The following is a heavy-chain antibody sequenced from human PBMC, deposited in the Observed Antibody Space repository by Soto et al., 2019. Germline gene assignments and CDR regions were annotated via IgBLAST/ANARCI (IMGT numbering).Heavy chain of an antibody. D-gene: IGHD6-13*01. CDR2: INPSGGST. Sequence: ASVEVSCKESGYTFTSYYMHWVRQAPGQGLEWMGIINPSGGSTSYAQKFQGRVTMTRDTSTSTVYMELSSLRSEDTAVYYCAXSAQQLANPYYYYGMDVWGQGTTVTVSS. CDR3: AXSAQQLANPYYYYGMDV. CDR1: GYTFTSYY. J-gene: IGHJ6*02. V-gene: IGHV1-46*01.